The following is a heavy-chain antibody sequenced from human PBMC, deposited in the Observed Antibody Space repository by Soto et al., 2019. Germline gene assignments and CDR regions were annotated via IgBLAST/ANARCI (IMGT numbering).Heavy chain of an antibody. Sequence: GGSLRLSCAASGLTFDDYAMHWVRQAPGKGLEWVSGISWNSGSIGYADSVKGRFTISRDNAKNSLYLQMNSLRAEDTALYYCAKGLSKWTPYYCGMDVWGQGTTVTVSS. CDR1: GLTFDDYA. D-gene: IGHD1-26*01. V-gene: IGHV3-9*01. CDR2: ISWNSGSI. J-gene: IGHJ6*02. CDR3: AKGLSKWTPYYCGMDV.